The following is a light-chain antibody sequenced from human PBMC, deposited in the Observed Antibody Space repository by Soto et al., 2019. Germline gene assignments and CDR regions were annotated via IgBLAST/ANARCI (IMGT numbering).Light chain of an antibody. CDR2: GAS. V-gene: IGKV3-20*01. CDR1: QSVSSSY. J-gene: IGKJ1*01. CDR3: QQYGSSPT. Sequence: EIVLTQSPGTLSLSPGERATLSCRASQSVSSSYLAWYQQRPGQAPRLLIYGASRRATGIPDRFSGSGSGTDFTLTISRPEPEDFTVYYCQQYGSSPTFGQGTKVEIK.